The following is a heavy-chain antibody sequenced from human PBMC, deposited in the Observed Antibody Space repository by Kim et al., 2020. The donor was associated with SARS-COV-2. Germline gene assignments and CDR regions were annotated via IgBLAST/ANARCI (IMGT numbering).Heavy chain of an antibody. Sequence: PSLTSRVTISVDTSKNQFSMKLSAATAADTAVYYCAGGGAVAGRTIFDYWGQGTLVTVSS. V-gene: IGHV4-39*07. CDR3: AGGGAVAGRTIFDY. D-gene: IGHD6-19*01. J-gene: IGHJ4*02.